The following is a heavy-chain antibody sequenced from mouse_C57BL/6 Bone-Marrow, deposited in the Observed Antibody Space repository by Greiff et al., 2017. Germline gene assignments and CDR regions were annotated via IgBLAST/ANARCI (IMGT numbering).Heavy chain of an antibody. CDR2: LSNKANGYTT. D-gene: IGHD1-1*01. Sequence: DVKLVESGGGLVQPGGSLSLSCAASGFTFTDYYMSWVRQPPGKALEWLGFLSNKANGYTTEYSASVKGRFTISRDNSQSILYLQMTALRDEVSATYYCVRWDGSLAYWGQGTLVTVSA. CDR1: GFTFTDYY. CDR3: VRWDGSLAY. V-gene: IGHV7-3*01. J-gene: IGHJ3*01.